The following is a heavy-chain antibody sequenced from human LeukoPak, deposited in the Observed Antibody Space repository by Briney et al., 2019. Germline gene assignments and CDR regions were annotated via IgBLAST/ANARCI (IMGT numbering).Heavy chain of an antibody. CDR2: ISWNSGSI. V-gene: IGHV3-9*01. Sequence: PGGSLRLSCAASGFTFDDYAMHWVRQAPGKGLEWVSGISWNSGSIGYADSVKGRFTISRDNAKNSLYLQMNSLRAEDTALYYCAKDWDYYDSSGNFDYWGQGTLVTVSS. D-gene: IGHD3-22*01. J-gene: IGHJ4*02. CDR3: AKDWDYYDSSGNFDY. CDR1: GFTFDDYA.